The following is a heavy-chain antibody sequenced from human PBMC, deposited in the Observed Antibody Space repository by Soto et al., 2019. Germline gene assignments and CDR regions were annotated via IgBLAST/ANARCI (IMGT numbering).Heavy chain of an antibody. Sequence: AWSLEISCASSELTVNSNYMNWVRQAPGKGLECVSTIYSGGSTYYADSVKGRFTISRDNSKNTLYLQMNNLRAEDTAVYYCAGRVGATNYGMDVWGQGTTVTVSS. CDR3: AGRVGATNYGMDV. V-gene: IGHV3-53*01. J-gene: IGHJ6*02. CDR2: IYSGGST. D-gene: IGHD1-26*01. CDR1: ELTVNSNY.